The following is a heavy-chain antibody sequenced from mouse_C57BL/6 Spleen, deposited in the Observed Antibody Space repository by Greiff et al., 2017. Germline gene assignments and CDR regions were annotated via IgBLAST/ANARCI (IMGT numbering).Heavy chain of an antibody. CDR3: AKREGRSGGSYAMDY. CDR1: GFSLTSYG. V-gene: IGHV2-9*01. CDR2: IWGGGST. J-gene: IGHJ4*01. D-gene: IGHD1-1*02. Sequence: VQRVESGPGLVAPSQRLSITCTVSGFSLTSYGVDWVRQPPGKGLEWLGVIWGGGSTNYNSALMSRLSISKDNSKSQVFLKMNSLQTDDTAMYYCAKREGRSGGSYAMDYWGQGTSVTVSS.